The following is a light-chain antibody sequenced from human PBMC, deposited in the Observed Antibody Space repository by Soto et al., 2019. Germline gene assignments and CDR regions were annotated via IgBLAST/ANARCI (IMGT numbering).Light chain of an antibody. V-gene: IGKV1-5*03. J-gene: IGKJ1*01. CDR2: GTS. CDR1: QSISIW. Sequence: DIHMTQSPSTLSASVGDRVTITCRASQSISIWLAWYQQKPGRAPNLLIYGTSSLESGVPSRFSDSGSGTEFTLTISSLQPDDFATYYCQHYNDYSWTFGQGTKVEIK. CDR3: QHYNDYSWT.